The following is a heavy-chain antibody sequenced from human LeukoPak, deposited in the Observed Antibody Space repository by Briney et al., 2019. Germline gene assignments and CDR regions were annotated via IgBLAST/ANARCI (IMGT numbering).Heavy chain of an antibody. Sequence: ASVKVSCKASGYTFTGYYMHWVRQAPGQGLEWMGWINPNTGGTNYAQNFQGRVTMTRDTSINTAYMELSRLRSDDTAVYYCARDWADSSGYTVYPWGQGTLVTVSS. CDR2: INPNTGGT. CDR3: ARDWADSSGYTVYP. V-gene: IGHV1-2*02. D-gene: IGHD6-19*01. CDR1: GYTFTGYY. J-gene: IGHJ5*02.